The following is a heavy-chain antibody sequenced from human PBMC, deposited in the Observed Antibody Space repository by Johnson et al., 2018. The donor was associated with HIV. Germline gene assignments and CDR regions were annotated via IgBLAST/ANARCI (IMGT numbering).Heavy chain of an antibody. CDR3: AKVHSSSSNAFDI. CDR1: GFTFSSFG. Sequence: VQLVESGGGVVQPGRSLRLSCAASGFTFSSFGMHWVRQDPGKGLEWVAVIWYDGSNKYYADSVKGRFTVSRDNYKNTLYLQMNSLRGEDTAVYYCAKVHSSSSNAFDIWGQGTLVTVSS. J-gene: IGHJ3*02. V-gene: IGHV3-33*06. CDR2: IWYDGSNK. D-gene: IGHD6-6*01.